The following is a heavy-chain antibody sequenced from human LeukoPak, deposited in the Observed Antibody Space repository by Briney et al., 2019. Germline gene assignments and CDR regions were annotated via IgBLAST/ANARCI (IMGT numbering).Heavy chain of an antibody. Sequence: GGSLRLSCAASGFSFSSYAMSWVRQAPGKGLEWVSGISNSGGSTVYADSVKGRFTISRDNSKNTLYLQMNSLRAEDTAVYYCAKDGGEYYDILTGYYPRLYYMDVWGKGTTVTISS. CDR1: GFSFSSYA. D-gene: IGHD3-9*01. J-gene: IGHJ6*03. V-gene: IGHV3-23*01. CDR3: AKDGGEYYDILTGYYPRLYYMDV. CDR2: ISNSGGST.